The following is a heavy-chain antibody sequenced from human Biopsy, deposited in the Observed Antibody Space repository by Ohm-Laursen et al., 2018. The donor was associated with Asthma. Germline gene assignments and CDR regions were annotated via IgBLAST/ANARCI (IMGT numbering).Heavy chain of an antibody. CDR2: ISYTGSA. CDR3: ARHWDWGSFFDY. V-gene: IGHV4-39*01. J-gene: IGHJ4*02. Sequence: GTLSLTCSVSGGSVSTGSYYWGWIRQPPRKELEWMGSISYTGSAYHNPSLKSRVTISVDTSKNHFSLKLSSVTAADTAVYYCARHWDWGSFFDYWGQGTPVTVSS. CDR1: GGSVSTGSYY. D-gene: IGHD7-27*01.